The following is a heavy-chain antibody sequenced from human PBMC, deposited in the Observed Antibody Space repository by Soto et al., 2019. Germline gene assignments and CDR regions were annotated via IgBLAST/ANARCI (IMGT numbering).Heavy chain of an antibody. Sequence: GGSLRLSCAASGFNFNSYTINWVRQAPGKRLEWLSSISSSGYIFSTDSVRGRFTISRDNAKNSVYLQINSLRAEDTAVYFCARDCSGGSCYPGTDVWGQGTTVTVSS. V-gene: IGHV3-21*01. J-gene: IGHJ6*02. CDR1: GFNFNSYT. CDR3: ARDCSGGSCYPGTDV. CDR2: ISSSGYI. D-gene: IGHD2-15*01.